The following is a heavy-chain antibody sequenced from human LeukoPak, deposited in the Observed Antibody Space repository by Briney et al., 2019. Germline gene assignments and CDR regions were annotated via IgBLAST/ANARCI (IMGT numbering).Heavy chain of an antibody. CDR3: TRATGSFYGLGY. D-gene: IGHD1-26*01. CDR2: INSDGSVT. Sequence: GGSLRLSCAASGFTFSSYWMHWVRQAPGKGLLWVSRINSDGSVTTYADSVKGRFTISRDNAKNTLYLQMNSLRAEDTAVYYCTRATGSFYGLGYWGQGALVTVSS. CDR1: GFTFSSYW. V-gene: IGHV3-74*01. J-gene: IGHJ4*02.